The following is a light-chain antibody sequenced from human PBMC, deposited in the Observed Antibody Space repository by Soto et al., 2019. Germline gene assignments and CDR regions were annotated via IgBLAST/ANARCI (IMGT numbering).Light chain of an antibody. J-gene: IGKJ1*01. V-gene: IGKV1-5*03. Sequence: DIQMTQSPSTLFASVGDGVTITCRASQSISNWLAWYQQKPGMAPKVLIYKASSLESGVPSRFSGSGSGTEFTLTISSLQPDDFATYYCQQYNSFGWTFGQGTKVDIK. CDR1: QSISNW. CDR2: KAS. CDR3: QQYNSFGWT.